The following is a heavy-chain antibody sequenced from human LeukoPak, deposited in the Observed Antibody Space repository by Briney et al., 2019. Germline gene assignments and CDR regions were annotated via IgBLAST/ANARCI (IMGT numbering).Heavy chain of an antibody. J-gene: IGHJ4*02. CDR1: GGSFSGYY. CDR2: VTHSGST. V-gene: IGHV4-34*01. CDR3: ARPFSSGWFLY. D-gene: IGHD6-19*01. Sequence: SETLSLTCAVYGGSFSGYYWTWIRQPPGKGLEWIGEVTHSGSTTYNPSLESRVTISVDTSKNQFSLKLTSVTAADTAVYYCARPFSSGWFLYWGQGALVTVSS.